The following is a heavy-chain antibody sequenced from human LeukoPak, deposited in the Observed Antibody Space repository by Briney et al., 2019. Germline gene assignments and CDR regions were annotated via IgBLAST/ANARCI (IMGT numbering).Heavy chain of an antibody. CDR2: INHSGST. D-gene: IGHD1-26*01. J-gene: IGHJ5*02. CDR3: ARDDSGSYTDWFDP. V-gene: IGHV4-34*01. CDR1: GGSFSGYY. Sequence: SETLSLTCAVSGGSFSGYYWRWIRQPPGKGLEWIGDINHSGSTNYNPSLKSRVTISGDTSKSQFSLKLSSVTAAATPVYDCARDDSGSYTDWFDPWGEGALVTVSS.